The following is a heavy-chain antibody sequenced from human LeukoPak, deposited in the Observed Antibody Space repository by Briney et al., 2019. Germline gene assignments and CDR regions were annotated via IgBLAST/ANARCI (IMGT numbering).Heavy chain of an antibody. CDR2: IYHSGTT. J-gene: IGHJ6*03. CDR3: ARENYYGSGSYFINYYYYMDV. CDR1: GGSIRSSNW. D-gene: IGHD3-10*01. Sequence: PSGTLSLTCAVSGGSIRSSNWWSWVRQPPGKGLEWIGEIYHSGTTNYSPSLKSRVTISVDKSKNEFSLMLRSVTAADTAVYYCARENYYGSGSYFINYYYYMDVWGKGTTVTISS. V-gene: IGHV4-4*02.